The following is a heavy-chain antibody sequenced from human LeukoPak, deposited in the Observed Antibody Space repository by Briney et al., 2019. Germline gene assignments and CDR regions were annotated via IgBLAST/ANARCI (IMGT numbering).Heavy chain of an antibody. Sequence: PGGSLRLSCSASGFTFSSYAMHWVRQAPGKGLEYVSAISSNGGSTYYADSVKGRFTISRDNSKNTLYLQMSSLRAEDTAVYYCARVAVNNYYDSSGYLAFDIWGQGTMVTVSS. D-gene: IGHD3-22*01. CDR3: ARVAVNNYYDSSGYLAFDI. V-gene: IGHV3-64D*06. J-gene: IGHJ3*02. CDR2: ISSNGGST. CDR1: GFTFSSYA.